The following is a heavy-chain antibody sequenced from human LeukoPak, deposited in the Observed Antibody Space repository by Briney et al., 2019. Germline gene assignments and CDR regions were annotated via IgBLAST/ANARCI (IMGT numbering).Heavy chain of an antibody. Sequence: ASVEVSCKASGYTFTRNVMHWVRQAPGQRLEWMGWINAGNGNTKYSKKSQGRVTITRDTSASTAYMELSRLRSEDTAVYYCARGGYSSGWGYYYGMDVWGQGTTVTVSS. V-gene: IGHV1-3*01. CDR2: INAGNGNT. D-gene: IGHD6-19*01. J-gene: IGHJ6*02. CDR3: ARGGYSSGWGYYYGMDV. CDR1: GYTFTRNV.